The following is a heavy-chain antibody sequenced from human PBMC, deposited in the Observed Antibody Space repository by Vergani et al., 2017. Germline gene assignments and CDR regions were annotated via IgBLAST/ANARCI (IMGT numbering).Heavy chain of an antibody. CDR3: VRDQVTMLRGSDALDI. CDR1: GFTFGYYA. D-gene: IGHD3-10*01. J-gene: IGHJ3*02. V-gene: IGHV3-49*03. Sequence: EVQLVESGGDLVQPGRSLRLSCTASGFTFGYYAMDWFRPAPGQGLEWVGCIRSKAYGQATIYAASVKGRFTISRDDSKSIAYLQMNNLQTEDTAMYYCVRDQVTMLRGSDALDIWGQGKMVTVSS. CDR2: IRSKAYGQAT.